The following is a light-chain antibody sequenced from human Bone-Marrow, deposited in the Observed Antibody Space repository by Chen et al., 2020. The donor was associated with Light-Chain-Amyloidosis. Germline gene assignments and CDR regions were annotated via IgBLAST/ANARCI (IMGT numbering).Light chain of an antibody. J-gene: IGLJ3*02. CDR1: NIGSTS. CDR3: QVWDRGSDRPV. Sequence: SYVLTQPSSVSVAPGQTATIACGGNNIGSTSVHWYQQTPGQAPLLVVYDDSDRPSGIPERLSGANYGNTATLTSSRVEAGDEADYYCQVWDRGSDRPVFGGGTKLTVL. V-gene: IGLV3-21*02. CDR2: DDS.